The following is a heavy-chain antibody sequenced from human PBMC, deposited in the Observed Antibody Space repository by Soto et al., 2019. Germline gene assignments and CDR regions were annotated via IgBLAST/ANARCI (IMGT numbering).Heavy chain of an antibody. D-gene: IGHD1-26*01. CDR3: ASHRGSGSYFDY. Sequence: SETLSLTCAVYGGSFSGYYWTWIRQPPGKGLEWIAYIYYSGTTNYNPSLKSRVTISVDTSKNQLSLKLSSVTAADTAVYYCASHRGSGSYFDYWGQGTLVTVSS. V-gene: IGHV4-59*08. J-gene: IGHJ4*02. CDR1: GGSFSGYY. CDR2: IYYSGTT.